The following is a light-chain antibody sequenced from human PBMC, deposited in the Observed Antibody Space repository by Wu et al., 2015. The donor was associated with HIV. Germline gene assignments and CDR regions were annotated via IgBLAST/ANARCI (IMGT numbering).Light chain of an antibody. J-gene: IGKJ1*01. V-gene: IGKV3-20*01. CDR1: QSVSYNY. CDR3: QQYGSSPKT. CDR2: GAS. Sequence: EIVLTQSPGTLSLSPGDRATLSCRASQSVSYNYFAWFQQKPGQSPRLLIYGASSRATGIPDRFSGSGSGIDFSLTISRLEPEDFAVYYCQQYGSSPKTFGQGTKVEIK.